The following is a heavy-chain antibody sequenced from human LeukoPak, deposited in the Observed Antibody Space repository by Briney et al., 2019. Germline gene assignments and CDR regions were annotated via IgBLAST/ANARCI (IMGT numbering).Heavy chain of an antibody. CDR1: GGSISSSSYY. CDR3: ARPQPVAGRDPDAFDI. CDR2: IYYSGST. J-gene: IGHJ3*02. V-gene: IGHV4-39*01. Sequence: SETLSLTCTVSGGSISSSSYYWGWIRQPPGKGLEWIGSIYYSGSTYYNPSLKSRVTISVDTSKNQFSLKLSSVTAADTAVYYCARPQPVAGRDPDAFDIWGQGTMVTVSS. D-gene: IGHD6-19*01.